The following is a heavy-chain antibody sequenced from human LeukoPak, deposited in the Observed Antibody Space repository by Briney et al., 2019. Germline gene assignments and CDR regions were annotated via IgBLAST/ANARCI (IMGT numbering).Heavy chain of an antibody. J-gene: IGHJ4*02. CDR1: GFTFSSYA. D-gene: IGHD6-6*01. CDR2: ISPTGSTT. V-gene: IGHV3-74*01. CDR3: ARGPNSNWSGLDF. Sequence: GGSLRLSCAASGFTFSSYAMHWARQLPGKGLVWVSRISPTGSTTSYADSVKGRFTVSRDNAKNTLYLQVNNLRAEDTAVYYCARGPNSNWSGLDFWGQGTLLTVSS.